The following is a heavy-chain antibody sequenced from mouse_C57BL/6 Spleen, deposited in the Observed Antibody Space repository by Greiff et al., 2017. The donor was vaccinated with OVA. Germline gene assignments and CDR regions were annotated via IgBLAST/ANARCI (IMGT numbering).Heavy chain of an antibody. CDR1: GYTFTSYW. V-gene: IGHV1-69*01. CDR3: ARGVDSPGAMDY. J-gene: IGHJ4*01. Sequence: QVQLQQPGAELVMPGASVKLSCKASGYTFTSYWMHWVKQRPGQGLEWIGEIDPSDSYTNYNQKFKGKSTLTVDKSSSTAYMQLSSLTSEDSAVYYCARGVDSPGAMDYWGQGTSVTVSS. CDR2: IDPSDSYT. D-gene: IGHD3-2*01.